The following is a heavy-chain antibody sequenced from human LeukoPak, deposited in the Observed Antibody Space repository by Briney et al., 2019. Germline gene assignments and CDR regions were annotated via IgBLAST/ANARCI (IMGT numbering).Heavy chain of an antibody. V-gene: IGHV3-48*03. CDR1: GFTFSSYE. D-gene: IGHD3-22*01. CDR2: ISSSGSTI. Sequence: GGSLRLSCAASGFTFSSYEMSWVRQAPGKGLEWVSYISSSGSTIYYADSVKGRFTISRDNAKNSLYLQMNSLRAEDTAVYYCAGFPLTYYYDSSGYPANWFDPWGQGTLVTVSS. J-gene: IGHJ5*02. CDR3: AGFPLTYYYDSSGYPANWFDP.